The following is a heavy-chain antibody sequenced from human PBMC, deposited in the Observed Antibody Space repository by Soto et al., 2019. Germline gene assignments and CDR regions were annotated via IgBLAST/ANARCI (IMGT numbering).Heavy chain of an antibody. Sequence: ESGGGLVKPGESLRLSCAASGFVFTNYNMNWVRQAPGKGLEWVSSISSDSPYIYDAASVRGRFTITRDNAKKSLFLHMSSLRAEDTAVYYCVGQRERCGDFDPTLSGLDVWGQGTTVTVSS. CDR3: VGQRERCGDFDPTLSGLDV. CDR1: GFVFTNYN. J-gene: IGHJ6*02. CDR2: ISSDSPYI. V-gene: IGHV3-21*01. D-gene: IGHD4-17*01.